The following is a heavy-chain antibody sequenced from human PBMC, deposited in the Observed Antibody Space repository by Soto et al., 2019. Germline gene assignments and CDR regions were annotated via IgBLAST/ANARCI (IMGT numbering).Heavy chain of an antibody. CDR1: GGSISSGGYY. CDR2: IYYSGST. Sequence: SETLSLTCTVSGGSISSGGYYWSWIRQHPGKGLEWIGYIYYSGSTYYNPSLKGRVTISVDTSKNQFSLKLSSVTAADTAVYXXXRKKGGVVPAADNYYFDYWGQGTXFPVSS. D-gene: IGHD2-2*01. V-gene: IGHV4-31*03. CDR3: XRKKGGVVPAADNYYFDY. J-gene: IGHJ4*02.